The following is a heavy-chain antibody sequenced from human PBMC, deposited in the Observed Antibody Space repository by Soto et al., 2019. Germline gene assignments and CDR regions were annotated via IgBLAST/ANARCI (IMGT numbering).Heavy chain of an antibody. J-gene: IGHJ3*02. CDR3: AREGSLVRGAAHAFDI. CDR1: GFTVSSNY. D-gene: IGHD3-10*01. V-gene: IGHV3-53*01. CDR2: IYSGGST. Sequence: EVQLVESGGGLIQPGGSLRLSCAASGFTVSSNYMSWVRQAPGKGLEWVSVIYSGGSTYYADSVKGRFTISRDNSKXXLYLHMNSLRAEDTAVYYCAREGSLVRGAAHAFDIWGQGTMVTVSS.